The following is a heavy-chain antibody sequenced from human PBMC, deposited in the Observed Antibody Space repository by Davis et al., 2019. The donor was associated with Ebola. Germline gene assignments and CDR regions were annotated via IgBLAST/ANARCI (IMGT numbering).Heavy chain of an antibody. J-gene: IGHJ5*01. Sequence: GGSLRLSCTVSGFTFRDSAMSWVRRAPGNGLEWVSSISVTGSIRHHANSVEGRFTVPRDHSKNTVYLHMCSLRAEDTAVDYCARDEGIMGLDPWGQGTLVTVSS. CDR3: ARDEGIMGLDP. CDR1: GFTFRDSA. D-gene: IGHD2-8*01. CDR2: ISVTGSIR. V-gene: IGHV3-23*01.